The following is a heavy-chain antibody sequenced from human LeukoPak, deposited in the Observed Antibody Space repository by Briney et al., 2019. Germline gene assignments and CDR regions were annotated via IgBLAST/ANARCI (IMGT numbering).Heavy chain of an antibody. CDR2: IFYSGSS. Sequence: KPSETLSLTCTVSGDSLNSYYWSWIRQPPGEGLQWIGYIFYSGSSNYNASLRSRVAISVDTSKNQFSLKLTSVTAADTAVYYCVGRAARFFDYWGQGILVTVSS. D-gene: IGHD3-10*01. V-gene: IGHV4-59*01. J-gene: IGHJ4*02. CDR1: GDSLNSYY. CDR3: VGRAARFFDY.